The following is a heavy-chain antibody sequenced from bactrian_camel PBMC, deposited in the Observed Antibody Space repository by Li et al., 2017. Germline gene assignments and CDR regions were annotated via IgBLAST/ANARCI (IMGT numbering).Heavy chain of an antibody. CDR2: IHSGGGST. V-gene: IGHV3S40*01. Sequence: VQLVESGGGLVQPGGSLRLSCAASGFSFSNYAVSWVRQAPGKGLEWISSIHSGGGSTYYADSVKGRFTIPRDDAKLTVYLQLNSLHTDDMAMYYCAQGRITNMGQGTQVTVS. J-gene: IGHJ4*01. CDR1: GFSFSNYA.